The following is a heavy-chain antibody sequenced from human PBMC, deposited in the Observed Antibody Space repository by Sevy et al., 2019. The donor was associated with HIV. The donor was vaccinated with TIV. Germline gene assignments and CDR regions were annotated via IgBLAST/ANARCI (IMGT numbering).Heavy chain of an antibody. D-gene: IGHD3-16*01. Sequence: GGSPRLSCAASGFTFSDYYMSWIRQAPGKGLEWVSYISSSGSTIYYADSVKGRFTISRDNAKNSLYLQMNSLRAEDTGGYYCAGGQAVGMDVWGQGTTVTVSS. V-gene: IGHV3-11*01. J-gene: IGHJ6*02. CDR3: AGGQAVGMDV. CDR1: GFTFSDYY. CDR2: ISSSGSTI.